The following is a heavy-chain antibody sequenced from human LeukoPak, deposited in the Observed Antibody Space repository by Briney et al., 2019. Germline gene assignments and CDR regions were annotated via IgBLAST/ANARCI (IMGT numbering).Heavy chain of an antibody. J-gene: IGHJ4*02. CDR1: RPTFSAYW. V-gene: IGHV3-7*01. CDR2: IKQDGSNI. D-gene: IGHD6-19*01. Sequence: PGGSLSLSWAPSRPTFSAYWMTWVRQAPGEGGEWVANIKQDGSNIQYADTVKGRFTISRDNAQSSLYLQMNTLSVEDTAVYYCVAGSGWLGEKWGQGTLVTVSS. CDR3: VAGSGWLGEK.